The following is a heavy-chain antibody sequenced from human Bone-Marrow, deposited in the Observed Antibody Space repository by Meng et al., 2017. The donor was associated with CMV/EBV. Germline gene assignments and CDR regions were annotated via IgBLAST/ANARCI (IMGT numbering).Heavy chain of an antibody. CDR2: TYYRSKWYN. CDR1: GDSVSSNSAA. CDR3: ARDGHSNYGYYYGMDV. Sequence: SETLSLTCAISGDSVSSNSAAWNWIRQSPSRGLEWLGRTYYRSKWYNDYAISVKSRITINPDTSKNQFSLQLNSVTPEDTAVYYCARDGHSNYGYYYGMDVWGQGTTVTVS. D-gene: IGHD4-11*01. J-gene: IGHJ6*02. V-gene: IGHV6-1*01.